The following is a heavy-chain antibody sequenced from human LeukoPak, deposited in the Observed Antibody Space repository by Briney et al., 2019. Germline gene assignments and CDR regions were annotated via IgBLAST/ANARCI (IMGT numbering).Heavy chain of an antibody. CDR3: ARGRGPTSFYYMDV. CDR2: INTDGIST. Sequence: PGGSLRLSCAASGFTFSGYWMHWVRQAPGKGLVWVSRINTDGISTTYADSVKGRFTISRDNAKNTLYLQMNSLRAEDTAVYLCARGRGPTSFYYMDVWGKGTTVTVSS. V-gene: IGHV3-74*01. CDR1: GFTFSGYW. J-gene: IGHJ6*03. D-gene: IGHD6-6*01.